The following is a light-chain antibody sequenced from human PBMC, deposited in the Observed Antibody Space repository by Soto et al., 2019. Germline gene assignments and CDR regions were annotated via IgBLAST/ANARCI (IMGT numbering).Light chain of an antibody. J-gene: IGLJ1*01. CDR1: SSDFGGYNF. CDR2: EVT. V-gene: IGLV2-14*01. CDR3: SSHTAYNTRV. Sequence: QSVLTQPASVSGTPGQSIAISCTGTSSDFGGYNFVSWYQQHPGEAPKLIIHEVTNRPSGVSDRFSGSKSGNTASLTISGLQADDEADYYSSSHTAYNTRVFGSGTKVTVL.